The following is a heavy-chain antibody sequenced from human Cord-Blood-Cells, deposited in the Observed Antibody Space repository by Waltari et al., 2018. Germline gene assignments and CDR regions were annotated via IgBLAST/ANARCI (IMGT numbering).Heavy chain of an antibody. J-gene: IGHJ4*02. D-gene: IGHD1-26*01. Sequence: QVQLQQWGAGLLKPSETLSLTCAVYGGSFSGYYWSWIRQPPGKGLEWIGEINHSGSTNYNPSLKSRVTISVDTSKNQFSLKLSSVTAADTAVYYCARGSLVGATFDYWGQGTLVTVSS. CDR2: INHSGST. V-gene: IGHV4-34*01. CDR1: GGSFSGYY. CDR3: ARGSLVGATFDY.